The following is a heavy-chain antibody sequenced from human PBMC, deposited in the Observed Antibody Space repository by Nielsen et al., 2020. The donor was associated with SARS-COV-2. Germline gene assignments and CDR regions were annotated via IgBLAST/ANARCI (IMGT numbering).Heavy chain of an antibody. CDR3: ARLIRYFDWLLLDY. J-gene: IGHJ4*02. CDR1: GGSIRSYY. CDR2: IYYSGST. V-gene: IGHV4-59*13. Sequence: SETLSLTCTVSGGSIRSYYWSWIRQPPGKGLEWIGYIYYSGSTNYNPSIKSRVTISVNTSRNQFSLKLSSVTAADTAVYYCARLIRYFDWLLLDYWGQGTLVTVSS. D-gene: IGHD3-9*01.